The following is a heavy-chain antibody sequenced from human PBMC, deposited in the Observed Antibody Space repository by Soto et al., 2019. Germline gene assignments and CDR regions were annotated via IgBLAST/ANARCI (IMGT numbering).Heavy chain of an antibody. V-gene: IGHV3-23*01. J-gene: IGHJ4*01. CDR1: GFSFTNFA. D-gene: IGHD2-21*02. CDR2: IGASGDIT. Sequence: GGALRLSCAASGFSFTNFAMSWVRQAPGKGLEWVAGIGASGDITWYADSVKGRLSISRDNSKNTLYLQLNSLRFEDTAVYYYAKDDLTDRGDAYFDYWGPGTPVPVSP. CDR3: AKDDLTDRGDAYFDY.